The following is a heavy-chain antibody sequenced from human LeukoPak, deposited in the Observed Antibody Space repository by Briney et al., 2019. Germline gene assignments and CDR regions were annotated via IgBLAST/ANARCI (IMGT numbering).Heavy chain of an antibody. J-gene: IGHJ4*02. CDR1: GYTFTGYY. Sequence: ASVKVSCKASGYTFTGYYMHWVRQAPGQGLEWMGWINPNSGGTNYAQKFQGRVTMTRDTSISTAYMELSRLRSDDTAVYYCAGDHQLGYCSGGSCYSRKLTNYYFDYWGQGTLVTVSS. CDR2: INPNSGGT. V-gene: IGHV1-2*02. D-gene: IGHD2-15*01. CDR3: AGDHQLGYCSGGSCYSRKLTNYYFDY.